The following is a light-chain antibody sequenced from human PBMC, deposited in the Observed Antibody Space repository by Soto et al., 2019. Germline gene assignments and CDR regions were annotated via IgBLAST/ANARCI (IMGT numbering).Light chain of an antibody. CDR1: SSDVGDYKY. V-gene: IGLV2-14*01. CDR3: SSYTGLSTYV. Sequence: QSVLTQPASVSGSPGQSITISCTGTSSDVGDYKYVSWYQHNPGKAPKLMIYEVSNRPSGVSNRFSGSKSGNTASLTISGIQAEDEGDYYCSSYTGLSTYVFGTGTKLTVL. CDR2: EVS. J-gene: IGLJ1*01.